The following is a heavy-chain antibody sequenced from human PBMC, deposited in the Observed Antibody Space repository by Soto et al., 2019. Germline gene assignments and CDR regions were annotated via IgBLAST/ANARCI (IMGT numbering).Heavy chain of an antibody. D-gene: IGHD3-22*01. V-gene: IGHV3-23*01. Sequence: GGAPRVSLATPGFPFSSYAINWGPPAPRKGPEWVSAISGSGGSTYYGDSVKGRFTITRDNSKNTLYLQMNSLRAEDTAVYYCAKDLKRKVVVITTFDYWGQGTLVTVSS. J-gene: IGHJ4*02. CDR2: ISGSGGST. CDR1: GFPFSSYA. CDR3: AKDLKRKVVVITTFDY.